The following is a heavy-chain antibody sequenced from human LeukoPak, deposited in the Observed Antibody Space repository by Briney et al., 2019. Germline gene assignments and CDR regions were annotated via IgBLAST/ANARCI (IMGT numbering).Heavy chain of an antibody. Sequence: GGSLRLSCAASGFTFSSYSMNWVRQAPGKGLEWVSSISSSSSYIYYADSVKGRFTISRDNAKNSLYLQMNSLRAEDTAVYYRARGRIAVAGTRAYYFDYWGQGTLVTVSS. J-gene: IGHJ4*02. D-gene: IGHD6-19*01. CDR2: ISSSSSYI. CDR1: GFTFSSYS. CDR3: ARGRIAVAGTRAYYFDY. V-gene: IGHV3-21*01.